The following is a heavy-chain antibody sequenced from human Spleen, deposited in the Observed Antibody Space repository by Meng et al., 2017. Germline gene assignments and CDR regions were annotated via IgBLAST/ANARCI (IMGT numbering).Heavy chain of an antibody. V-gene: IGHV4/OR15-8*02. CDR3: ASWIYSCGWQ. D-gene: IGHD6-19*01. Sequence: QVQLQESGPGLVKPSGTLSLTCVVSGGSISSIDWWSWVRQPPGKGLEWIGEIYHGGDTNYNPSLKRRVTIAIDKSKNQFSLKLSSVTAADTAVYYCASWIYSCGWQWGQGALVTVSS. J-gene: IGHJ4*02. CDR2: IYHGGDT. CDR1: GGSISSIDW.